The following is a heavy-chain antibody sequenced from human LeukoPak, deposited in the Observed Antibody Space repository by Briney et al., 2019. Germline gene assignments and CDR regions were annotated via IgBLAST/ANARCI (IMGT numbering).Heavy chain of an antibody. CDR3: ARGEYGSNWPSPSFDR. Sequence: LGGSLKISCEGSGSTFTSYWIGWVRQLPGKGLEWMGVIYPGDSDTRYSPSFQGQVTISADKSISTAYLQWSRLKASDTAMYYCARGEYGSNWPSPSFDRWGQGTLVTASS. D-gene: IGHD6-6*01. CDR1: GSTFTSYW. CDR2: IYPGDSDT. J-gene: IGHJ5*02. V-gene: IGHV5-51*01.